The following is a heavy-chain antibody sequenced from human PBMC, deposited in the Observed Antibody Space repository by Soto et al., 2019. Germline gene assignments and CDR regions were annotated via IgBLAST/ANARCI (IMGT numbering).Heavy chain of an antibody. CDR3: ARAGQYCTTGTCYPASMGV. D-gene: IGHD2-15*01. CDR2: FYSGGKT. V-gene: IGHV3-53*04. CDR1: GFTVSSSY. Sequence: EVQLVESGGGLVQPGGSLRLSCSDSGFTVSSSYINWVRQAPGKGLEWVSTFYSGGKTYYADSVKGRFTISRHSSENTLYLQMNSLRSEDTAVYYCARAGQYCTTGTCYPASMGVWGEGTTVTVSS. J-gene: IGHJ6*04.